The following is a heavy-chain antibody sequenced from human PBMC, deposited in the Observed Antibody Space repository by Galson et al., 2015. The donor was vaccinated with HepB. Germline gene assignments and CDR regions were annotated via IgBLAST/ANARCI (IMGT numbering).Heavy chain of an antibody. Sequence: SLRLSCAASGFTFSSYAMSWVRQAPGKGLEWVSAISGSGGSTYYADSVKGRFTISRDNSKNTLYLQMNSLRAEDTAVYYCAKANMVRGVIIDYWGQGTLVTVSS. CDR1: GFTFSSYA. CDR3: AKANMVRGVIIDY. CDR2: ISGSGGST. V-gene: IGHV3-23*01. J-gene: IGHJ4*02. D-gene: IGHD3-10*01.